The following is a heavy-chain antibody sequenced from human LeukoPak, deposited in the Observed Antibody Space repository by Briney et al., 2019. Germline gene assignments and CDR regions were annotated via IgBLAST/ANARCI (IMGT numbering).Heavy chain of an antibody. CDR2: LHGGDSSI. D-gene: IGHD5-24*01. J-gene: IGHJ3*02. V-gene: IGHV5-51*01. Sequence: GESLKISCKGFGYSFNNYCIGWVRQMPGKGLEWMGILHGGDSSIKYSPVFEGQVTISGDRSTNTVYLQWSRLRASDSAMYFCARSPSDGYADGVDDIWGQGTMVTVSS. CDR1: GYSFNNYC. CDR3: ARSPSDGYADGVDDI.